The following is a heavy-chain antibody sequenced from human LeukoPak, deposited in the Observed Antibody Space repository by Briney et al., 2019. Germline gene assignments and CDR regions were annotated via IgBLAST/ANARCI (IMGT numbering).Heavy chain of an antibody. J-gene: IGHJ4*02. V-gene: IGHV3-7*01. CDR1: GFTFSSYA. Sequence: QPGGSLRLSCAASGFTFSSYAMSWVRQAPGKGLEWVANIKQDGSEKYYVDSVKGRFTISRDNAKNSLYLQMSSLRAEDTAVYYCARGSSSSWYQFDYWGQGTLVTVSS. CDR2: IKQDGSEK. D-gene: IGHD6-13*01. CDR3: ARGSSSSWYQFDY.